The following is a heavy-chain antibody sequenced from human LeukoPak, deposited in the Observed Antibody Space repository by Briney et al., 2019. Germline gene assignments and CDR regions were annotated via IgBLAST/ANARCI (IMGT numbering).Heavy chain of an antibody. CDR3: ARDRGGGYGVDY. V-gene: IGHV4-59*01. CDR1: GGSISSYY. Sequence: SETLSLTCTVSGGSISSYYWSWIWQPPGKGLEWIGYIYYSGSTNYNPSLKSRVTISVDTSKNQFSLKLSSVTAADTAVYYCARDRGGGYGVDYWGQGTLVTVSS. D-gene: IGHD5-12*01. J-gene: IGHJ4*02. CDR2: IYYSGST.